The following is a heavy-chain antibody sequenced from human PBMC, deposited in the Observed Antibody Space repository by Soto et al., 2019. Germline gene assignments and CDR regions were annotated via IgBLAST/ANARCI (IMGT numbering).Heavy chain of an antibody. J-gene: IGHJ4*02. CDR2: IIPIFGTV. CDR1: GGTFSSYA. D-gene: IGHD3-22*01. V-gene: IGHV1-69*13. Sequence: SVQVSCKASGGTFSSYAINWVRQAPGQGLEWMGGIIPIFGTVKYAQKFQGRVTITADESTRTAYMELSSLRSEDTAVYYCARWSGNGDYDSSGYWGDFDDWGQGPLVTVAS. CDR3: ARWSGNGDYDSSGYWGDFDD.